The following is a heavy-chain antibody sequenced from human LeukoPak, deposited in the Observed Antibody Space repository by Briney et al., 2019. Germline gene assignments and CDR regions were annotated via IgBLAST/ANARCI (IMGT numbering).Heavy chain of an antibody. CDR2: ISSSSSYI. CDR3: ARGRGKYYYDSSGYYYPTDY. J-gene: IGHJ4*02. V-gene: IGHV3-21*01. D-gene: IGHD3-22*01. CDR1: GFTFSSYS. Sequence: PGGSLRLSCAASGFTFSSYSMNWVRQAPGKGLEWVSSISSSSSYIYYADSVKGRFTISGDNAKNSLYLQMNSLRAEDTAVYYCARGRGKYYYDSSGYYYPTDYWGQGTLVTVSS.